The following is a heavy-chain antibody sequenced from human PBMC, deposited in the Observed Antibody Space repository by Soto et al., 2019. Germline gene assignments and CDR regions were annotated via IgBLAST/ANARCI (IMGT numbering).Heavy chain of an antibody. CDR2: INAGNGNT. CDR1: GYTFTSYA. CDR3: AGGFCGGDADRFDP. V-gene: IGHV1-3*01. Sequence: QVQVVQSGAEVKKPGAAVKVSCKASGYTFTSYAMHWVRQAPGQRLEWMGWINAGNGNTKYSQKLQGRVTMTRDTSASTAYMEMGSLRSEDTAVYYCAGGFCGGDADRFDPWGQGTLVTVSS. D-gene: IGHD2-21*02. J-gene: IGHJ5*02.